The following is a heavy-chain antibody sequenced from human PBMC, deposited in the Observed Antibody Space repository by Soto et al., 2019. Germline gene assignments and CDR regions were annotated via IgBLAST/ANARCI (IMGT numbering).Heavy chain of an antibody. D-gene: IGHD6-19*01. CDR1: GFTFSSYA. CDR2: ISGSGGST. Sequence: EVQLLESGGGLVQPGGSLRLSCTASGFTFSSYAMNWVRQAPGKGLEWVSVISGSGGSTYYADSVKGRFTISRANSKNKLYLQMNSLRAEDTAVYYCASRTSGWYFDYWGQGTLVTVSS. J-gene: IGHJ4*02. V-gene: IGHV3-23*01. CDR3: ASRTSGWYFDY.